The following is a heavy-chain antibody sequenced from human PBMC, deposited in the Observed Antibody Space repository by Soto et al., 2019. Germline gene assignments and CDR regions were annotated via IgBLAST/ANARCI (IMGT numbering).Heavy chain of an antibody. CDR3: ASLPQWLFPWYFDL. CDR2: ISSSSSTI. V-gene: IGHV3-48*01. J-gene: IGHJ2*01. CDR1: GFTFSSYS. Sequence: EVQLVESGGGLVQPGGSLRLSCAASGFTFSSYSMNWVHQAPGKGLEWVSYISSSSSTIYYADSVKGRFTISRDNAKNSLYLQMNNLRAEDTAVYYCASLPQWLFPWYFDLWGRDTLVTVSS. D-gene: IGHD3-22*01.